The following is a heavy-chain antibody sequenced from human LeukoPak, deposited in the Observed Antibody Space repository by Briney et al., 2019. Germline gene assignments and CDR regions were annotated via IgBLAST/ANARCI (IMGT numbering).Heavy chain of an antibody. CDR2: MNPNSDNT. J-gene: IGHJ6*02. V-gene: IGHV1-8*01. CDR1: GYTFTSYD. D-gene: IGHD2-2*01. CDR3: ARRYCSSTSCLYYGMDV. Sequence: ASVKVSCKASGYTFTSYDINWVRQATGQGLEWPGWMNPNSDNTGYAQKFQGRVTMTRNTSTSTAYMELSSLRSEDTAVYYCARRYCSSTSCLYYGMDVWGQGTTVTVSS.